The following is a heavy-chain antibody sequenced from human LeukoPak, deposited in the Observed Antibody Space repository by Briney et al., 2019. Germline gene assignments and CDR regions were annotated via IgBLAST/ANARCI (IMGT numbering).Heavy chain of an antibody. CDR3: ARQGTTVTTFVVFDI. Sequence: GESLKISCKASRCSFTSYWMGWVRQMPRKGLEWMGLIYPGDSDTRYSPSFQGQVTISADKSISTAYLQWSSLKASDTAMYYCARQGTTVTTFVVFDIWGQGTVVTVSS. CDR1: RCSFTSYW. J-gene: IGHJ3*02. V-gene: IGHV5-51*01. D-gene: IGHD4-17*01. CDR2: IYPGDSDT.